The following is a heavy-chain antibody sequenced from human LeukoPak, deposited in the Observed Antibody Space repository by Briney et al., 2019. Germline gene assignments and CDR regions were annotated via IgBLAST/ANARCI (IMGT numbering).Heavy chain of an antibody. D-gene: IGHD3-16*02. CDR1: GGSFSGYY. V-gene: IGHV4-34*01. CDR2: INHSGST. J-gene: IGHJ4*02. Sequence: SETLSLTCAVYGGSFSGYYWSWIRQPPGKGLEWIGEINHSGSTNYNPSLKSRVTISVDTSKNQFSLKLSSVTAADTAVYYCARGTRYGYRYWGQGTLVIVSS. CDR3: ARGTRYGYRY.